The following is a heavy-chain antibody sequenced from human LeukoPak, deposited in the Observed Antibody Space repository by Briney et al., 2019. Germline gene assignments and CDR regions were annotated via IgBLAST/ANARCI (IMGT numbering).Heavy chain of an antibody. CDR1: GGSISSSSYY. CDR3: ARVLLGMSAFDL. D-gene: IGHD3-9*01. CDR2: IYYSGST. Sequence: PSETLSLTCTVSGGSISSSSYYWGWIRQPPGKGLEWIGSIYYSGSTYYNPSLESRVTISVDTSKNQFSLKLSSVTAADTAVYYCARVLLGMSAFDLWGQGTMVSVSS. J-gene: IGHJ3*01. V-gene: IGHV4-39*01.